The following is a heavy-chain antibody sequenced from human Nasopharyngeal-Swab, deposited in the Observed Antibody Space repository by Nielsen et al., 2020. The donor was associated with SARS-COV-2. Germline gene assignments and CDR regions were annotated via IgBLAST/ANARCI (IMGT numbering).Heavy chain of an antibody. D-gene: IGHD3-10*01. Sequence: GSLRLSCAVSGGSISSSNWWSLVRQPPGKGLEWIGEIYHSGGTNYNPSLKSRVTISVDKSKNQFSLKLSSVTAADTAVYYCARGGYYGSGSYQNWGQGTLVTVSS. J-gene: IGHJ4*02. CDR1: GGSISSSNW. CDR2: IYHSGGT. CDR3: ARGGYYGSGSYQN. V-gene: IGHV4-4*02.